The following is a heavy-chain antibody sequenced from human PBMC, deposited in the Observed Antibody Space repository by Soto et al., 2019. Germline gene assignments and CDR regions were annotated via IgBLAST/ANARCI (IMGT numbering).Heavy chain of an antibody. V-gene: IGHV4-59*12. CDR3: ARGAPVVVVAASWFDP. J-gene: IGHJ5*02. D-gene: IGHD2-15*01. CDR1: GGSLSSYY. CDR2: IYYSVST. Sequence: PSETLSLTCVVSGGSLSSYYWSWIRQPPGKGLEWIGYIYYSVSTNYNPSLKSRVTISVDTSKNQFSLKLSSVTAADTAVYYCARGAPVVVVAASWFDPWGQGTLVTVSS.